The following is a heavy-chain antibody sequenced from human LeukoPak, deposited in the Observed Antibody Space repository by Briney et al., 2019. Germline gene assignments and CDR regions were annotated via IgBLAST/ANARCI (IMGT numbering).Heavy chain of an antibody. CDR3: ARDRVGQQLVGRNYYYYYMDV. J-gene: IGHJ6*03. CDR2: IYYSGST. Sequence: SETLSLTCTVSGDSISSSSFYWGWIRQPPGKGLEWIATIYYSGSTYYNSSLKSRVTISVDTSKNQFSLKLSSVTAADTAVYYCARDRVGQQLVGRNYYYYYMDVWGKGTTVTISS. V-gene: IGHV4-39*07. CDR1: GDSISSSSFY. D-gene: IGHD6-13*01.